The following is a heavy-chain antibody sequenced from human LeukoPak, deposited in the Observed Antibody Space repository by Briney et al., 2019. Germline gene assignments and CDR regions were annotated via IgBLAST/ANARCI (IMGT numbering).Heavy chain of an antibody. V-gene: IGHV4-30-4*08. CDR3: AGGPSGSSYVY. CDR2: IDYSGST. CDR1: GGSITSGDYY. Sequence: NPSQTLSLTCTVSGGSITSGDYYWSWIRQPPGKGLEWIGYIDYSGSTHYNPSLKSRVTTSVDTSKNQFSLKLSSVTAADTAVYYCAGGPSGSSYVYWGQGTLVTVSS. J-gene: IGHJ4*02. D-gene: IGHD1-26*01.